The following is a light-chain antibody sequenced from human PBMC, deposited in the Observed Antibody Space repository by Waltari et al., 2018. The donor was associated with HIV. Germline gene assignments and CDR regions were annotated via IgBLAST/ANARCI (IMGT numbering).Light chain of an antibody. Sequence: QSALPQPASVSGSPGQSITISCTGTSSDINYDNYVSWYQHQPGKVPKVIISEVNNRPSGVSSRFSGSKSGNTASLTISGLQAEDEADYFCTSYVSSASPEFGGWTRLTVL. CDR3: TSYVSSASPE. CDR2: EVN. V-gene: IGLV2-14*01. CDR1: SSDINYDNY. J-gene: IGLJ3*02.